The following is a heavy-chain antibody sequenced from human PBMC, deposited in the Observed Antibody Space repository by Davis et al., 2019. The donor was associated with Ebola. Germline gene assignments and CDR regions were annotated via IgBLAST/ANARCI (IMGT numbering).Heavy chain of an antibody. V-gene: IGHV3-30*18. CDR3: AKPYPYDYVWGSYRPFDF. CDR2: VSHSEREK. J-gene: IGHJ4*02. CDR1: SFPFRNYS. D-gene: IGHD3-16*02. Sequence: GESLKISCAASSFPFRNYSMHWVRQAPGKGLEWVAVVSHSEREKFYANSVKGQFTISRDNYKNTLSLQMDSLRPEDTAIYYCAKPYPYDYVWGSYRPFDFWGQGTLVTVSS.